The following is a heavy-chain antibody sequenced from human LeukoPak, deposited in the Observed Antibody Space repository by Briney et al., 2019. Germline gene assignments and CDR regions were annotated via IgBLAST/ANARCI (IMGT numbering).Heavy chain of an antibody. CDR3: ARDPPSYYYGMDV. CDR2: IWYDGSNK. J-gene: IGHJ6*02. CDR1: GCTFSSYG. V-gene: IGHV3-33*01. Sequence: GRSLRLSCAASGCTFSSYGMHWVRQAPGKGLEWVAVIWYDGSNKYYADSVKGRFTISRGNSKNTLYVQMNSLRAEDAAVYDCARDPPSYYYGMDVWGQGTTVTVSS.